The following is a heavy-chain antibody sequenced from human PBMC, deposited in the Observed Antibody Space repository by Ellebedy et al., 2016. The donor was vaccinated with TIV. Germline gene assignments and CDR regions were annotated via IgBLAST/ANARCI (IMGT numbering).Heavy chain of an antibody. CDR3: AVVDFC. V-gene: IGHV3-53*01. CDR1: GFAANSYY. Sequence: GESLKISCAASGFAANSYYITWARQAPGKGLDWVSVIFTSDITSYADSVRGRFTISSDTYKNTVSLQMNSLRVEDTAIYYCAVVDFCWGQGTLVTVSS. CDR2: IFTSDIT. D-gene: IGHD2-15*01. J-gene: IGHJ4*02.